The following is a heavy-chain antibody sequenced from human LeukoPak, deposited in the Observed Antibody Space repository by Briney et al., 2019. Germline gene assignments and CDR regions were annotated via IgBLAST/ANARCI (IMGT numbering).Heavy chain of an antibody. CDR2: TYYSGSA. D-gene: IGHD2-15*01. Sequence: SETLSLTCTVSRGSISSSSYYWVWIRQPPGQGLEWIGSTYYSGSAYYNPSLKSRVTISVDTSKNQFSLKLNSVTAADTAIYYCTRGSRYCSSGSCYGWFDPWGQGTLVTVSS. CDR1: RGSISSSSYY. V-gene: IGHV4-39*07. J-gene: IGHJ5*02. CDR3: TRGSRYCSSGSCYGWFDP.